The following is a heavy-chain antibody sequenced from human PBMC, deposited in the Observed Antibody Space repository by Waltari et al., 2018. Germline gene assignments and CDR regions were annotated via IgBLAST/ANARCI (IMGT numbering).Heavy chain of an antibody. V-gene: IGHV3-48*03. J-gene: IGHJ4*02. CDR2: ISTSGNTI. CDR3: ASGWYYFGY. D-gene: IGHD6-19*01. CDR1: PFTFSGYE. Sequence: EVQLVASVGGLVQPGGSLRLSCAASPFTFSGYEMNWVRQAPGKGLEWISYISTSGNTIYYADSGKGRFTMSRDNAKKAQYLQMNSLRAEDTAIYYCASGWYYFGYWGQGTLVTVSS.